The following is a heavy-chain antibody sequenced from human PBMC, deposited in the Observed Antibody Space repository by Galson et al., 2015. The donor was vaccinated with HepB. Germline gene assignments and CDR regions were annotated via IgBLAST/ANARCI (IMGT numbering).Heavy chain of an antibody. CDR3: ARRESRSYYHPIDY. CDR2: ISAYNGNT. V-gene: IGHV1-18*01. CDR1: GYTFTSYG. J-gene: IGHJ4*02. Sequence: SVKVSCKASGYTFTSYGISWVRQAPGQGLEWMGWISAYNGNTNYAQKLQGRVTMTTDTSTSTAYMELRSLRSDDTAVYYCARRESRSYYHPIDYWGQGTLVTVSS. D-gene: IGHD3-10*01.